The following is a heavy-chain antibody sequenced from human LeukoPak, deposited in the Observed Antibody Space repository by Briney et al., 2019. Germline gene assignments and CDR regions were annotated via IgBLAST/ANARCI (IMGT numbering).Heavy chain of an antibody. D-gene: IGHD3-10*01. V-gene: IGHV3-43*01. CDR1: GFTFDDYS. CDR2: ITWDGET. CDR3: ARGMFRKIYYHGMDV. Sequence: GGSLRLSCAASGFTFDDYSMHWVRQGPGKGLEWVSLITWDGETYYADSVKGRVTIFRDNSKDPLYLQMNSLRTEDAALYYCARGMFRKIYYHGMDVWGQGTTVTVSS. J-gene: IGHJ6*02.